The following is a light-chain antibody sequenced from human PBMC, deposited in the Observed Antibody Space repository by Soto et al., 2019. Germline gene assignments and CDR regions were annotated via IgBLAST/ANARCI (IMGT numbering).Light chain of an antibody. Sequence: DIQMTQSPSSLSASIGDRVTITCRASQSISSYLNWFQQKPGEAPKLLIQAAVSLQSVVPSRFSGSGSGTDFTLTINSLLPEDGAVYYCQQSYSAPVTFGQGTKL. J-gene: IGKJ2*01. CDR2: AAV. V-gene: IGKV1-39*01. CDR1: QSISSY. CDR3: QQSYSAPVT.